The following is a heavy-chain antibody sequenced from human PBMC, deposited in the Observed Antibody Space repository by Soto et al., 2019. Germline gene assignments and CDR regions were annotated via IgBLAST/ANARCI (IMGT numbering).Heavy chain of an antibody. V-gene: IGHV3-30*18. CDR3: AKDWSGGSCYSALFDY. Sequence: PGGSLRLSCAASGFTFSSYGMHWVRQAPGKGLEWVAVISNDGSNKYYADSVKGRFTISRDNSKNTLYLQMNSLRAEDTAVYYCAKDWSGGSCYSALFDYWGQGTLVTVSS. CDR1: GFTFSSYG. CDR2: ISNDGSNK. D-gene: IGHD2-15*01. J-gene: IGHJ4*02.